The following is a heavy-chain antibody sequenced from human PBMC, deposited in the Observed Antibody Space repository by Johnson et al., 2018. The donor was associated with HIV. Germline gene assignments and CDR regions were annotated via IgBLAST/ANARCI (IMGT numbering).Heavy chain of an antibody. D-gene: IGHD6-13*01. J-gene: IGHJ3*02. CDR1: GFTVSSNY. CDR3: ARDSSSWPGTDAFDI. V-gene: IGHV3-66*01. CDR2: IYSGGST. Sequence: LQLVESGGGLVQPGGSLRLSCAASGFTVSSNYMSWVRQAPGKGLEWVSVIYSGGSTYYADAVKGRFTISRDNSKNTLYLQMNSLRAEDTAVYYCARDSSSWPGTDAFDIWGQGTMVTVSS.